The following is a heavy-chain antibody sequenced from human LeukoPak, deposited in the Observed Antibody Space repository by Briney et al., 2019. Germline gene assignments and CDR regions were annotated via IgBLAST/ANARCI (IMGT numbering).Heavy chain of an antibody. D-gene: IGHD5-18*01. CDR3: VKEPRGYSFSFDI. CDR2: ISGSGSKT. J-gene: IGHJ3*02. V-gene: IGHV3-23*01. CDR1: GFTFSTCA. Sequence: GGSLRPSCAASGFTFSTCAINWVRQAPGKGLGWVSAISGSGSKTFYADSVKGRFTISRDNPKNTLYLQMNSLRPEDTAVYYCVKEPRGYSFSFDIWGQGTMVTVSS.